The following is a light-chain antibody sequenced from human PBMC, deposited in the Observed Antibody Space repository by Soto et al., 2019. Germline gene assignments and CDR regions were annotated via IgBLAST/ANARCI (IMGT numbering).Light chain of an antibody. J-gene: IGKJ4*01. Sequence: EIVMTQSPATLSVSPGERATLSCRASHRVSSYLAWYQQKPGQAPRLLIYATSTRATGIPARFSGSGSGTEFTLTISSLQSEDFAVYYCQQYNNWPLTFGGGTKGDI. CDR1: HRVSSY. V-gene: IGKV3-15*01. CDR3: QQYNNWPLT. CDR2: ATS.